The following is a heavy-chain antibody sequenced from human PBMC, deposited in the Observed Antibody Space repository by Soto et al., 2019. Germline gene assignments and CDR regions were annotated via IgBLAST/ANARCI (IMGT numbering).Heavy chain of an antibody. D-gene: IGHD6-6*01. CDR3: ARGGPARNHYYLDY. Sequence: QVQLVESGGGVVQPGRSLRLSCAASGFTFSYCAMHWVRQAPGKGLEWVAVISYDGSNNYYADSVKGRFTISRDNSKSTLFLQMDSLRTEDTALYYCARGGPARNHYYLDYWGQGTLVTVSS. J-gene: IGHJ4*02. CDR1: GFTFSYCA. V-gene: IGHV3-30-3*01. CDR2: ISYDGSNN.